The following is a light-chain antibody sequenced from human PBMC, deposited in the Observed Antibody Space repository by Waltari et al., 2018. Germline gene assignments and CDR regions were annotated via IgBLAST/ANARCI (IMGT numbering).Light chain of an antibody. CDR1: QGLGRW. CDR2: AAS. V-gene: IGKV1-12*01. CDR3: QQANTFPFT. J-gene: IGKJ5*01. Sequence: DIQMTQSPSSVSASVGDRVTITCRASQGLGRWLAWYQQKPGKAPKFLIYAASSLQSGVPSRFSGSGSGTDFTLTINSLKPEDFATYYCQQANTFPFTFGQGTRLEIK.